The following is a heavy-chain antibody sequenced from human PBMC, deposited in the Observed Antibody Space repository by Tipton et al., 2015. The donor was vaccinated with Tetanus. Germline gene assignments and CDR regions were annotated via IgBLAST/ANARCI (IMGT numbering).Heavy chain of an antibody. CDR1: GFAFNDHF. V-gene: IGHV3-11*01. Sequence: SLRLSCAASGFAFNDHFMTWLRQAPGKGLEWVSYISSSSQTIYVAHSVQGRMSVSRDNDKKSVFLHMTGLRAEDTAVYYCARALIEAAGDYGDYWGQGTLVTVSS. CDR3: ARALIEAAGDYGDY. CDR2: ISSSSQTI. D-gene: IGHD6-13*01. J-gene: IGHJ4*02.